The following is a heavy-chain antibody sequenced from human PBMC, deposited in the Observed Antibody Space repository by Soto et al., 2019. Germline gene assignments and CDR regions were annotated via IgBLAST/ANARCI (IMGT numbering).Heavy chain of an antibody. CDR1: GYTFSVYY. D-gene: IGHD5-12*01. J-gene: IGHJ4*02. Sequence: ASVKVSCKASGYTFSVYYLHCVLQSPGQGLDWMGWINPDTGGTNYAEKFQGRVTMTRDTSISTAYLEVNGLTSDDTAVFYCTRKVATFNFNLWGQGTQVTVSS. CDR3: TRKVATFNFNL. V-gene: IGHV1-2*02. CDR2: INPDTGGT.